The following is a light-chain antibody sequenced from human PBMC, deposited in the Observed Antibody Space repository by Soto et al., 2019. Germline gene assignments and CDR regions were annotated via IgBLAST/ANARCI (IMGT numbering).Light chain of an antibody. CDR2: KAS. Sequence: DIQMTQSPSTLSASVGDRATITCRASESISSRLAWYQQKPGKAPKLLIYKASSLESGVTSRFSGSGSGTEFTLTISSLQPDDFAPYYCQQYNSYPWTFGQGTKVEIK. V-gene: IGKV1-5*03. CDR1: ESISSR. CDR3: QQYNSYPWT. J-gene: IGKJ1*01.